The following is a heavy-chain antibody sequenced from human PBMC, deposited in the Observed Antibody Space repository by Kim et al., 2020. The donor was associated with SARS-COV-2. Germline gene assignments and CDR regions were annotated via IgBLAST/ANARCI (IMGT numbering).Heavy chain of an antibody. CDR3: ARDPFKSDFDY. CDR1: GGSITNYY. J-gene: IGHJ4*02. CDR2: IYTSGIT. V-gene: IGHV4-4*07. Sequence: SETLSLICTVSGGSITNYYWNWIRQPAGKRLEWIGRIYTSGITNYNPSLKSRVTMSIDTSKNQFSLKMSSVTAADTAVYYCARDPFKSDFDYWGQGTLVT.